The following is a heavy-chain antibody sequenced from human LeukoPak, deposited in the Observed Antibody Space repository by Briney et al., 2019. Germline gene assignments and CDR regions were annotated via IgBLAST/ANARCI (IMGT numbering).Heavy chain of an antibody. CDR1: GGSISTYY. V-gene: IGHV4-59*08. CDR2: IFYSGNT. CDR3: ARHSYNWNCGAFDI. Sequence: SETLSLTCSVSGGSISTYYWSWIRQPPGKGLEWIGYIFYSGNTNYNPSLKSRVTISVDTSKNQFSLKLSSVTAADTAVYYCARHSYNWNCGAFDIWGQGTMVSVSS. J-gene: IGHJ3*02. D-gene: IGHD1-7*01.